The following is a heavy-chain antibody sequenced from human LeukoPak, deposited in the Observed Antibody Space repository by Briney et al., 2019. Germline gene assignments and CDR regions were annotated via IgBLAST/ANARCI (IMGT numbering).Heavy chain of an antibody. J-gene: IGHJ4*02. V-gene: IGHV4-59*08. CDR2: IYYSGST. Sequence: SETLSLTCTVSGGSISSYYWSWIRQPPGKGLEWIGYIYYSGSTNYNSSLKSRVTISVDTSKSQFSLKLSSVTAADTAVYYCARHVATIFGVPLNLDYWGQGTLVTVSS. D-gene: IGHD3-3*01. CDR1: GGSISSYY. CDR3: ARHVATIFGVPLNLDY.